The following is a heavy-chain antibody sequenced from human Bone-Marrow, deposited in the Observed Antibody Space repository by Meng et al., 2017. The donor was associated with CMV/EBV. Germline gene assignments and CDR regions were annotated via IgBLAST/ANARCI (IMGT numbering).Heavy chain of an antibody. D-gene: IGHD3-3*01. CDR2: IYHSGST. Sequence: SETLSLTCTVSGYSISSGYYWGWIRQPPGKGLEWIGSIYHSGSTYYNPSLKSRVTISVDTSKNQFSLKLSSVTAADTAVYYCARDVLRFLIRGHWGFGLDGMDVWGQGTTVTVSS. J-gene: IGHJ6*02. CDR3: ARDVLRFLIRGHWGFGLDGMDV. V-gene: IGHV4-38-2*02. CDR1: GYSISSGYY.